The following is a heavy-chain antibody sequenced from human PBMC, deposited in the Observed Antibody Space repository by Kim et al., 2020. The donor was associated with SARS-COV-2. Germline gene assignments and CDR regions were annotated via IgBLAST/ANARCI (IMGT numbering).Heavy chain of an antibody. CDR3: ARSPSRFGELFDY. D-gene: IGHD3-10*01. Sequence: SETLSLTCAVYGGSFSGYYWSWIRQPPGKGLEWIGEINHSGSTNYNPSLKSRVTISVDTSKNQCSLKLSSVTAADTAVYYCARSPSRFGELFDYWGQGTLVTVSS. J-gene: IGHJ4*02. CDR2: INHSGST. V-gene: IGHV4-34*01. CDR1: GGSFSGYY.